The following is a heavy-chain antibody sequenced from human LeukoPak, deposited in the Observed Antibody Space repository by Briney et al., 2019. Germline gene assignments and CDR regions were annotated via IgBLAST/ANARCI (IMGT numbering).Heavy chain of an antibody. CDR2: IKQDGSEK. Sequence: GGSLRLSCAASGFTFSSYWMSWVRQAPGKGLEWVANIKQDGSEKYYVDSVKGRFTISRDNAKKSLYLQMNRLRAEDTAVYYCARTDLEWLTLDHWGQGTLVTVSS. CDR3: ARTDLEWLTLDH. J-gene: IGHJ4*02. V-gene: IGHV3-7*01. D-gene: IGHD3-3*01. CDR1: GFTFSSYW.